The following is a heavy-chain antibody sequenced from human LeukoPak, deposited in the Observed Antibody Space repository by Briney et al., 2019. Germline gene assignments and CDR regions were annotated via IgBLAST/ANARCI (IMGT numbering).Heavy chain of an antibody. CDR2: IWYDGSNK. D-gene: IGHD5-18*01. J-gene: IGHJ4*02. Sequence: GGSLRLSCAASGFTFSSYGMHWVRQAPGKGLVWVAVIWYDGSNKYYADSVKGRFTISRDNSKNTLYLQINSLRAEDTAVYYCAKASGGYSYGRDLDYWGQGTLVTVSS. CDR3: AKASGGYSYGRDLDY. V-gene: IGHV3-33*06. CDR1: GFTFSSYG.